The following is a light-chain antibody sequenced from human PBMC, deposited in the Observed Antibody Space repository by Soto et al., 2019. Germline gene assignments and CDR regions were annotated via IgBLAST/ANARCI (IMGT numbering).Light chain of an antibody. V-gene: IGKV1-17*01. J-gene: IGKJ1*01. CDR2: AAS. CDR3: LQHNDYPPT. CDR1: QDIRND. Sequence: DIQMTQSPSSLSASVGDRVTITCRASQDIRNDLGWYQQKPGKAPKRLIYAASSLQSGLPSSFSGSGSGTEFTLINSSLQPEDYVTYYCLQHNDYPPTFGHGTNVEI.